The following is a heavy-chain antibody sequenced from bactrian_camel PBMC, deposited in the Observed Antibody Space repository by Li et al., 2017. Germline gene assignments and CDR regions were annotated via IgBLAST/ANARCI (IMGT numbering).Heavy chain of an antibody. CDR3: AAAPRQWDGHSRVCPKVYLH. CDR2: LHSDGSAT. D-gene: IGHD2*01. CDR1: GLTFSSHA. Sequence: VQLVESGGGLVQPGGSLRLSCAASGLTFSSHAMSWVRQAPGKGLDWVSSLHSDGSATYYSSSVKGRFTLSRDGATRTLYLQMNSLKPEDTAMYYCAAAPRQWDGHSRVCPKVYLHWGQGTQVTVS. J-gene: IGHJ4*01. V-gene: IGHV3-2*01.